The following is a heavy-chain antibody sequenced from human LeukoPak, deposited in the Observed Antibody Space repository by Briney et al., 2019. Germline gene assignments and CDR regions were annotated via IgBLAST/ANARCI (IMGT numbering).Heavy chain of an antibody. CDR3: ARRWPYCSGGSCYWYFDL. CDR1: GGSFSGYY. V-gene: IGHV4-34*01. D-gene: IGHD2-15*01. CDR2: INHSGST. J-gene: IGHJ2*01. Sequence: SETLSLTCAVYGGSFSGYYWNWIRQPPGKGLEWIGEINHSGSTNFNPSLKSRVTISLDTSENQFSLKLSSVTAADTAVYYCARRWPYCSGGSCYWYFDLWGRGTLVTVSS.